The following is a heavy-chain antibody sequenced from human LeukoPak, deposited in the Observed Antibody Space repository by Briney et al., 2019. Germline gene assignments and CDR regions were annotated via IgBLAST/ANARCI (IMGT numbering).Heavy chain of an antibody. V-gene: IGHV4-4*02. CDR1: GGSISSSNW. Sequence: PSETLSLTCAVSGGSISSSNWWSGGRQPPGKGLEGIGEIYHSGSTNYNPSLKSRVTISVDKSKNQFSLKLSSVTAAGTAVYYCASGILSGSLRYYFDYWGQGTLVTVSS. D-gene: IGHD1-26*01. CDR3: ASGILSGSLRYYFDY. J-gene: IGHJ4*02. CDR2: IYHSGST.